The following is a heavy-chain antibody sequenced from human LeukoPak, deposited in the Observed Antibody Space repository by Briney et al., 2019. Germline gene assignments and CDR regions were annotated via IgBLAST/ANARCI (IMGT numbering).Heavy chain of an antibody. CDR1: GYTFTSYG. V-gene: IGHV1-18*01. CDR3: AREKGYYDSSGYYFAGDWFDP. D-gene: IGHD3-22*01. J-gene: IGHJ5*02. CDR2: ISAYNGNT. Sequence: ASVKVSCKASGYTFTSYGISWVRQAPGRGLEWMGWISAYNGNTNYAQKLQGRVTMTTDTSTSTAYMELRSLRSDDTAVYYCAREKGYYDSSGYYFAGDWFDPWGQGTLVTVSS.